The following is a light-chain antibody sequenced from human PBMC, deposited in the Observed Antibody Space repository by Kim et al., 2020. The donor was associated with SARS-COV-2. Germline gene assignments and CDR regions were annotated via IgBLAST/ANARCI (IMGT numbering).Light chain of an antibody. V-gene: IGKV1-33*01. Sequence: ASLGDRFTITYQASHDINIFLNWFQQKPGEAPKLLISDASSLETGLPSRFSGSGSGTHFTFTISSLQPGDVATYYCQQFDTVPLTFGGGTKVDIK. CDR2: DAS. CDR3: QQFDTVPLT. J-gene: IGKJ4*01. CDR1: HDINIF.